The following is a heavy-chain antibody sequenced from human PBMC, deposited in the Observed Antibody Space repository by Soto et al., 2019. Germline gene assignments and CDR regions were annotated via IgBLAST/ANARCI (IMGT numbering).Heavy chain of an antibody. CDR2: ISAYNGNT. J-gene: IGHJ6*02. CDR1: GYTFTSYG. V-gene: IGHV1-18*01. CDR3: ARASGQVLGLYSSSWFDLYYYGMDV. Sequence: ASVKVSCKASGYTFTSYGISWVRQAPGQGLEWMGWISAYNGNTNYAQKLQGRVTMTTDTSTSTAYMELRSLRSDDTAVYYCARASGQVLGLYSSSWFDLYYYGMDVWGQGTTVTVSS. D-gene: IGHD6-13*01.